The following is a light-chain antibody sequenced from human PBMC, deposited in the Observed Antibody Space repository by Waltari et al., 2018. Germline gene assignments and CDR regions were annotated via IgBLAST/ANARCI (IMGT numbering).Light chain of an antibody. Sequence: DIKMKQSPSSLSASVGDRVTITCRASQGINNYLSWFQKKPGKAPKPLIYYASNLQTGVPSRFTGSRSGTDYTLTISSLQPEDIATYYCQQNNGTPFTFGPGTKLDIK. J-gene: IGKJ3*01. CDR1: QGINNY. V-gene: IGKV1-33*01. CDR2: YAS. CDR3: QQNNGTPFT.